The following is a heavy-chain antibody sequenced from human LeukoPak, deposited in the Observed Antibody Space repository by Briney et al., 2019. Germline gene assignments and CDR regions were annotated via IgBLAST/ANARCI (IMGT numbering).Heavy chain of an antibody. J-gene: IGHJ6*02. Sequence: GASVKVSCKASGYTFTGHYMHWVRQAAGQGLEWMGWINPNRGDTNYAQKFQDSVTMTRDTSSSTAYMELRRLTSDDTAVYYCARSSTVTNPYYYYGMDVWGQGTTVTVSS. V-gene: IGHV1-2*02. CDR1: GYTFTGHY. D-gene: IGHD4-17*01. CDR2: INPNRGDT. CDR3: ARSSTVTNPYYYYGMDV.